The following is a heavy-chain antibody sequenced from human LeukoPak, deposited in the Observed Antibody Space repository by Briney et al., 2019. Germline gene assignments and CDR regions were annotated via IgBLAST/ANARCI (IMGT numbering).Heavy chain of an antibody. D-gene: IGHD4-17*01. CDR1: GGSISSSSYY. J-gene: IGHJ4*02. V-gene: IGHV4-39*07. CDR2: IYYSGST. Sequence: KSSDTLSLTCTVSGGSISSSSYYWGWIRQPPEKGLEWIGSIYYSGSTYYNPSLKSRVTISVDTSKNQFSLKLSSVTAADTAVYYCASTVTAFIFDYWGQGTLVTVSS. CDR3: ASTVTAFIFDY.